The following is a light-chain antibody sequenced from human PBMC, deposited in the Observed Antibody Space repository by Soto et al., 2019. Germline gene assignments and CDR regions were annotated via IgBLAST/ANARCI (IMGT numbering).Light chain of an antibody. CDR1: QSVSSNY. CDR3: QLYGSSPPRYT. Sequence: EIVLTQSPGTLYLSPGERATLSCRASQSVSSNYLAWYQQKRGQAPRLLIYAASARATGIPDRFSGSGSGTDFTPTISRLEPEDFAVYFCQLYGSSPPRYTFGQGTKVDNK. V-gene: IGKV3-20*01. CDR2: AAS. J-gene: IGKJ2*01.